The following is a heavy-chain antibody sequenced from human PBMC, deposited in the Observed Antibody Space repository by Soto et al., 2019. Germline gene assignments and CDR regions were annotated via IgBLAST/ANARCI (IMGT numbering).Heavy chain of an antibody. D-gene: IGHD5-18*01. Sequence: PSETLSLTCTVSGGSVSSGSYYWSWIRQPPGKGLEWIGYIYSSGSTNYNPSLQNRVTISVDTSKNQVSLKVNSVTAADTAVYYCARDHPHSYGVYYFDYWGQGTPVTVSS. J-gene: IGHJ4*02. CDR2: IYSSGST. V-gene: IGHV4-61*01. CDR1: GGSVSSGSYY. CDR3: ARDHPHSYGVYYFDY.